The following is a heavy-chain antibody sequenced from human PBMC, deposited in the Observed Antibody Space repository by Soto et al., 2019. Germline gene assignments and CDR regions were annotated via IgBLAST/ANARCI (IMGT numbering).Heavy chain of an antibody. Sequence: QVQLVQSGAEVKKPGASVKVSCKASGYTFSNYDINWVRQATGQGLEWMGWMNPTTGNTGYAQKFHGKVTMNRNMSISTAYMELSSLRSEDTAKYYCARVVRSVPDRRGSGHYGMDVWGQGTTVTVSS. D-gene: IGHD2-2*01. J-gene: IGHJ6*02. V-gene: IGHV1-8*01. CDR2: MNPTTGNT. CDR3: ARVVRSVPDRRGSGHYGMDV. CDR1: GYTFSNYD.